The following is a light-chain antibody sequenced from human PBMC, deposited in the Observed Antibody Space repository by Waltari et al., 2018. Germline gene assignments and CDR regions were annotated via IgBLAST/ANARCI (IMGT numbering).Light chain of an antibody. CDR3: QAWDSSTANVV. CDR1: KSGDKY. CDR2: QDS. V-gene: IGLV3-1*01. J-gene: IGLJ2*01. Sequence: SYELTQPPSVSVSPGQTASIPCPGDKSGDKYACWYQQKPGQSPVLVIYQDSKRPSGIPERFSGSNSGNTATLTISGTQAMDEADYYCQAWDSSTANVVFGGGTKLTVL.